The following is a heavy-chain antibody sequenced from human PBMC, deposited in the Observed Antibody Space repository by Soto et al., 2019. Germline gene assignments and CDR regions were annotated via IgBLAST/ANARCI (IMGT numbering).Heavy chain of an antibody. CDR1: GVSMRNSY. V-gene: IGHV4-4*07. CDR3: ARGGGVPALGDP. CDR2: ISTSGNT. J-gene: IGHJ5*02. D-gene: IGHD3-16*01. Sequence: ETLSLTCSVSGVSMRNSYWTWIRQSAGKGLEWIGRISTSGNTNYNPSLNSRLTMSVDTSKNQVSLKLTSVTAADTAVYYCARGGGVPALGDPWGQGTLVTVSS.